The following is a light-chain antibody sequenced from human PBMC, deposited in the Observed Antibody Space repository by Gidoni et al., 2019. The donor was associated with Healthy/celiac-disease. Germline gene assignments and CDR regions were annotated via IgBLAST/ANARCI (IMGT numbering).Light chain of an antibody. Sequence: KSDTGTITCRASQGISSYLAWYQQKPGKAPKLLIYAASTLQSGVPSRFSGSGSGTDFTLTISCLQSEDFATYYCQQYYSYPQTFGQGTKLEIK. CDR3: QQYYSYPQT. CDR1: QGISSY. V-gene: IGKV1-8*01. J-gene: IGKJ2*01. CDR2: AAS.